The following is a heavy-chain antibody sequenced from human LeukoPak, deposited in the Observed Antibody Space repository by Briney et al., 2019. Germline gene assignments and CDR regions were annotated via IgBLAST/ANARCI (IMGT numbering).Heavy chain of an antibody. V-gene: IGHV3-23*01. D-gene: IGHD6-13*01. Sequence: GGSLRHSCAASGFTFCSYAISWVRQAPGKGLEWVSAISGSGGSTYYADSVKGRFTISRDNSKNTLYLQMNSLSAEDTAVYDCAKPPGVSSSFKDYYFDYWGQGTLVTVSS. CDR1: GFTFCSYA. CDR3: AKPPGVSSSFKDYYFDY. CDR2: ISGSGGST. J-gene: IGHJ4*02.